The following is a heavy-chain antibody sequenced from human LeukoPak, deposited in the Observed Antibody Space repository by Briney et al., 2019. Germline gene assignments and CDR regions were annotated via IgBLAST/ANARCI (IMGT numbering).Heavy chain of an antibody. V-gene: IGHV1-69*05. Sequence: SVKPSCKASGGTFSSYAISWGRQAPGQGLECRGGIIPIFGTANYAQKFQGRVTITTDESTSTAYMELSSLRSEDTAVYYCASRGTHYYGSGGYLYYYMDVWGKGTTVTVSS. CDR3: ASRGTHYYGSGGYLYYYMDV. CDR1: GGTFSSYA. D-gene: IGHD3-10*01. CDR2: IIPIFGTA. J-gene: IGHJ6*03.